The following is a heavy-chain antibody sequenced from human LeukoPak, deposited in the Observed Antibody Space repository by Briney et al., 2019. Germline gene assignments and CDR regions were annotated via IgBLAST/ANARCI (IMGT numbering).Heavy chain of an antibody. CDR2: IIPILGIA. D-gene: IGHD3-22*01. J-gene: IGHJ4*02. CDR3: ARDPYYYDSSGYYRVFDY. CDR1: GGTFSSYA. Sequence: EASVKVSCKASGGTFSSYAISWVRQAPGQGLEWMGRIIPILGIANYAQKFQGRVTITADKSTSTAYMELSSLRSEDTAVYYCARDPYYYDSSGYYRVFDYWGQGTLVTVSS. V-gene: IGHV1-69*04.